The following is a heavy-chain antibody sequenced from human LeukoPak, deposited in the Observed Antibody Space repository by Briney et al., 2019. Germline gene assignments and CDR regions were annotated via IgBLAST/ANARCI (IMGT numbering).Heavy chain of an antibody. CDR2: INGGGDSV. V-gene: IGHV3-23*01. Sequence: GGSLRLSCAASGFPFSDYAMTWVRQTPGKGLEWVSVINGGGDSVDVADSMKGRFTISRDNSQNTLYLQMYSLRAEDTALYYCAKLGCTGTICYANYWGQGTLVTVSS. CDR3: AKLGCTGTICYANY. D-gene: IGHD2-2*01. J-gene: IGHJ4*02. CDR1: GFPFSDYA.